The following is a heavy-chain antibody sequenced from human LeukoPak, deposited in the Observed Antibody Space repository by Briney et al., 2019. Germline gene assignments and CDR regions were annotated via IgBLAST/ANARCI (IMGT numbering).Heavy chain of an antibody. D-gene: IGHD2-2*01. V-gene: IGHV4-34*01. J-gene: IGHJ6*02. Sequence: SETLSLTCAVYGGSFSGYYWSWIRQPPGKGLEWIGEINHSGSTNYNPSLKSRVTISVDTSKNQFSLKLSSVTAADTAVYYCARVDCSSTSCYEVYYYGMDVWGQGTTVTVSS. CDR1: GGSFSGYY. CDR2: INHSGST. CDR3: ARVDCSSTSCYEVYYYGMDV.